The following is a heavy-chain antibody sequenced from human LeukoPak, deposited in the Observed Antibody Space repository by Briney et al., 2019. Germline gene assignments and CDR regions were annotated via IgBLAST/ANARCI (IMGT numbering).Heavy chain of an antibody. V-gene: IGHV3-48*01. D-gene: IGHD3-10*01. CDR2: ISSSSSTI. CDR1: GFTFSSYS. J-gene: IGHJ3*02. CDR3: ARDVSMVRGVISGQDDAFDI. Sequence: GGSLRLSCAASGFTFSSYSMNWVRQAPGKGLEWVSYISSSSSTIYYADSVKGRFTISRDNAKNSLYLQMNSLRAEDTAVYYCARDVSMVRGVISGQDDAFDIWGQGTMVTVSS.